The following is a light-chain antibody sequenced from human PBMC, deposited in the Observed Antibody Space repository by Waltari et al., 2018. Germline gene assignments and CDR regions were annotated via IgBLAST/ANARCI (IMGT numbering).Light chain of an antibody. J-gene: IGKJ4*01. Sequence: DIQMTQSPSTLSASIGDRVTITCRASQTIGRRLAWYQQCPGKAPKLLIYDASSLESGVPSRFSGSGSGTEFTLTISSLHPHDLATFYCQQYNSHSPLTFGGGTKVEIK. CDR2: DAS. CDR3: QQYNSHSPLT. CDR1: QTIGRR. V-gene: IGKV1-5*01.